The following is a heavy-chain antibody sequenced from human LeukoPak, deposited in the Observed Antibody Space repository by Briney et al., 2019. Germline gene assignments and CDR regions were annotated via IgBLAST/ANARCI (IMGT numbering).Heavy chain of an antibody. J-gene: IGHJ4*02. Sequence: GASVKVSCKASGGTFSSYAISWVRQAPGQGLEWMGGIIPIFGTANYAQKFQGRVTITADKSTSTAYMELSSLRSEDTAVYYCASQLGGVRGYYFDYWGQGTLVTVSS. V-gene: IGHV1-69*06. CDR3: ASQLGGVRGYYFDY. CDR1: GGTFSSYA. D-gene: IGHD3-16*01. CDR2: IIPIFGTA.